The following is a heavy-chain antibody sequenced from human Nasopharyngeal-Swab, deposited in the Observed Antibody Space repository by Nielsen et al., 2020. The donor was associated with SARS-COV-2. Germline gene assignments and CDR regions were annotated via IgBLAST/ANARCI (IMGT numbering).Heavy chain of an antibody. CDR2: INHSGST. Sequence: PGKGLEWIGEINHSGSTYYNPSLKSRVTISVDTSKNQFSLKLSSVTAADTAVYYCASHRRGYSEDYGMDVWGQGTTVTVSS. J-gene: IGHJ6*02. V-gene: IGHV4-34*01. CDR3: ASHRRGYSEDYGMDV. D-gene: IGHD5-18*01.